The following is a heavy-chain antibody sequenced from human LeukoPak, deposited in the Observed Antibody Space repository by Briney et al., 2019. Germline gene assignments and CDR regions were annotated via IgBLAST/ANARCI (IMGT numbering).Heavy chain of an antibody. CDR3: ARESGQTYYYDSSGYYFDY. D-gene: IGHD3-22*01. J-gene: IGHJ4*02. Sequence: GGSLRLSCAASGFIFSNYAMHWVRQPPGKGLEWVAFIRYDGSNKFYADSAKGRFTISRDDSKNTLYLQMNSLRAEDTAVYYCARESGQTYYYDSSGYYFDYWGQGTLVTVSS. V-gene: IGHV3-30*02. CDR1: GFIFSNYA. CDR2: IRYDGSNK.